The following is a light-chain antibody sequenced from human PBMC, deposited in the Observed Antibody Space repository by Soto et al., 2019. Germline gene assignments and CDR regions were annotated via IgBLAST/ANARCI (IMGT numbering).Light chain of an antibody. CDR1: QSGSGY. V-gene: IGKV3-11*01. J-gene: IGKJ4*01. CDR2: DAS. CDR3: HQRSNWPST. Sequence: EIVLTQSPATLSLSPGNRATLSCRASQSGSGYLAWYQQKPGQAPRLLIYDASNRATGIPARFSGSGSGTDFTLTITSLEPADFAVYYCHQRSNWPSTFGGGTKVEI.